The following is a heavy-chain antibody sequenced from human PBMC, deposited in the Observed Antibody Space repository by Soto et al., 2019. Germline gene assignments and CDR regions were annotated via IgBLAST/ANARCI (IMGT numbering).Heavy chain of an antibody. CDR3: ARDLYGSGWYYFDF. D-gene: IGHD6-13*01. V-gene: IGHV1-2*02. CDR1: GYSFTGYY. CDR2: VKPSTGGT. J-gene: IGHJ4*02. Sequence: ASVKVSCKASGYSFTGYYVHWVRQAPGQGLEWMWWVKPSTGGTDYAQKFQGRITMTRDTSSSTAYMEVSSLRTDDTAVYYCARDLYGSGWYYFDFWGQGTLVTAPQ.